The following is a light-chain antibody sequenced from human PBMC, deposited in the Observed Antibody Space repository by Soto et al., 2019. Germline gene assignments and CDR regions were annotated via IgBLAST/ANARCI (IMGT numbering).Light chain of an antibody. CDR3: MQALQTPRT. J-gene: IGKJ2*01. CDR1: QSLLHSDGHIY. V-gene: IGKV2-28*01. Sequence: IVMTQSPLSLPVTPGEPAAISCRSSQSLLHSDGHIYLDWYLLKPGQPPQLLIYLASNRASGVTDRFRGGGSGTDFTLEITRVGAEDVGIYYCMQALQTPRTFGQGTRLEIK. CDR2: LAS.